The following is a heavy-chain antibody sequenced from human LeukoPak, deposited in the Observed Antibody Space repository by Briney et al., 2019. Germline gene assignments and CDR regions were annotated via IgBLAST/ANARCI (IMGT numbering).Heavy chain of an antibody. Sequence: GGSLRLSCTASGFTFSSYAMSWVRQAPGKGLEWVSAISGSGGSTYYTDSVKGRFTISRDNSKNTLYLQMNSLRAEDTAVYYCARDYGDYYGMDVWGQGTTVTVSS. CDR1: GFTFSSYA. CDR2: ISGSGGST. CDR3: ARDYGDYYGMDV. V-gene: IGHV3-23*01. J-gene: IGHJ6*02. D-gene: IGHD4-17*01.